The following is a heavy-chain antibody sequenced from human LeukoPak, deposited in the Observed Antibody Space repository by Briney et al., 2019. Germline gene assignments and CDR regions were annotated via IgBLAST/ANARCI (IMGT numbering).Heavy chain of an antibody. Sequence: PSETLSLTCTVSGGSISSSSYYWGWIRQPPGKGLEWIGSIYYSGSTYYNPSLKSRVTISVDTSKNQFSLKLSSVTAADTAVYYCATLGFSSGYYYYFDHWGQGTLVTVSS. CDR2: IYYSGST. CDR3: ATLGFSSGYYYYFDH. J-gene: IGHJ4*02. D-gene: IGHD3-22*01. CDR1: GGSISSSSYY. V-gene: IGHV4-39*07.